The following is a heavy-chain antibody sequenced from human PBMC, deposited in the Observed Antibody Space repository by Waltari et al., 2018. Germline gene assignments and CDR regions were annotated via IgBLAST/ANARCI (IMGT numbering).Heavy chain of an antibody. Sequence: QVQLQDSGPGLVKPSETLSLTCTVSTYPISSGYYWGWIRQPPGQGLEWIGSMYHSGRTYYNPSLKSRVTISVDTSKNQFSLKLSSVTAADTAVYYCARVPGYCSSTTCRNWFDSWGQGTLVTVSS. CDR1: TYPISSGYY. V-gene: IGHV4-38-2*02. CDR2: MYHSGRT. CDR3: ARVPGYCSSTTCRNWFDS. D-gene: IGHD2-2*01. J-gene: IGHJ5*01.